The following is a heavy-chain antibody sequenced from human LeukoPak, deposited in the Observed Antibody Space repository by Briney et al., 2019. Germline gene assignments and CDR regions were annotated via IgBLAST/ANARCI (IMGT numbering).Heavy chain of an antibody. CDR3: AKDGGLWVSAHWGDS. CDR1: GFTFSSYT. Sequence: GGSLRLSCAASGFTFSSYTMSWVRQAPGKGLEWVSTITTSDGNTYYADSVKGRFTVSRDNSKNTLYLQMNSLRAEDAAVYYCAKDGGLWVSAHWGDSWGRGTLVTVSS. D-gene: IGHD7-27*01. CDR2: ITTSDGNT. J-gene: IGHJ4*02. V-gene: IGHV3-23*01.